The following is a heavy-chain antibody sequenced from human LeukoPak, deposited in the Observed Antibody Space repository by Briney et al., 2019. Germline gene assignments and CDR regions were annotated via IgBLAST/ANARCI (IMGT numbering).Heavy chain of an antibody. V-gene: IGHV4-61*08. CDR1: GGSISSGDYY. CDR3: ARAVHYYDRLDY. J-gene: IGHJ4*02. Sequence: PSETLSLTCTVSGGSISSGDYYWSWIRQPPGKGLEWIGYIYYSGSTNYNPSLKSRVTISVDTSKNQFSLKLSSVTAADTAVYYCARAVHYYDRLDYWGQGTLVTVS. D-gene: IGHD3-22*01. CDR2: IYYSGST.